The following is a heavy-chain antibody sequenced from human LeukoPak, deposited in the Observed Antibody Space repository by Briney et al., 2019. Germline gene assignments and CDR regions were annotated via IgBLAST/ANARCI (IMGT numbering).Heavy chain of an antibody. V-gene: IGHV3-48*03. CDR2: ISSSGTTI. D-gene: IGHD2-2*01. Sequence: GGSVRLSCAASGFTFSSYEMNWVRQGPGKGLQWVSDISSSGTTIYYADSVKGRFTISTDNAKNSLYLQMNSRRAEDTAVYYCARKYCSTTSCLFDNGGQGTLVTVSS. CDR3: ARKYCSTTSCLFDN. CDR1: GFTFSSYE. J-gene: IGHJ4*02.